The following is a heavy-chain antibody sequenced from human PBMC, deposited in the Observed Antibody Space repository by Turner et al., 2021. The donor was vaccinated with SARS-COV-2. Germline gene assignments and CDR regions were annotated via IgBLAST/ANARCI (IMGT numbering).Heavy chain of an antibody. CDR2: FDPEDGET. Sequence: QVQLVQSGAALKTPGASVRVSCKVSGYTLTELSMHWVRQAPGKGLEWMGGFDPEDGETIYAQKFQGRVTMTEDTSTDTAYMELSSLRSEDTAVYYCATGVAVAGTPSKYYYYYGMDVWGQGTTVTVSS. J-gene: IGHJ6*02. CDR1: GYTLTELS. V-gene: IGHV1-24*01. CDR3: ATGVAVAGTPSKYYYYYGMDV. D-gene: IGHD6-19*01.